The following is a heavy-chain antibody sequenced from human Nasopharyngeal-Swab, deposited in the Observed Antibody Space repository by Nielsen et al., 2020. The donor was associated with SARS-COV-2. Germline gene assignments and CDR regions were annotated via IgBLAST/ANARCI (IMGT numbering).Heavy chain of an antibody. D-gene: IGHD1-7*01. J-gene: IGHJ4*02. CDR3: VGNNWNYGGVGY. V-gene: IGHV3-21*01. Sequence: GGSLRLSCAASGFTFSSYSMNWVRQAPGKGLEWVSSISSSRSYIYYADSVKGRFTISRDNAKSSLYLQMNSLRAEDTAVYYCVGNNWNYGGVGYWGQGTLVTVSS. CDR1: GFTFSSYS. CDR2: ISSSRSYI.